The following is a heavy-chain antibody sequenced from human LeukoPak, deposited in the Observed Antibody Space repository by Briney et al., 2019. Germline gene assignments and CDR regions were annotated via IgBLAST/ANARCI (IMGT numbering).Heavy chain of an antibody. CDR2: INHSGST. D-gene: IGHD3-3*01. J-gene: IGHJ4*02. CDR1: GFTFSSYG. CDR3: AVYDFWSGYSIHFDY. Sequence: GSLRLSCAASGFTFSSYGMSWVRQAPGKGLEWIGEINHSGSTNYNPSLKSRVTISVDTSKNQFSLKLSSVTAADTAVYYCAVYDFWSGYSIHFDYWGQGTLVTVSS. V-gene: IGHV4-34*08.